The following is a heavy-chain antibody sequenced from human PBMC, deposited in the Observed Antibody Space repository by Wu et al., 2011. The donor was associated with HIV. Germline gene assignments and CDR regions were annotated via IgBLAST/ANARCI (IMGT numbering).Heavy chain of an antibody. D-gene: IGHD2-21*01. V-gene: IGHV1-2*02. Sequence: QVQLVQSGAEVKKPGASVKVSCKASGFTFTGYYMHWVRQAPGQGLEWMGWINPNSGGTNYAQKFQGRVTMTRDTSISTAYMELSRLRSDDTAVYYCAKDPCGGDCYPGRGGTRTYNWFDPWGQGTLVTVSS. CDR2: INPNSGGT. J-gene: IGHJ5*02. CDR3: AKDPCGGDCYPGRGGTRTYNWFDP. CDR1: GFTFTGYY.